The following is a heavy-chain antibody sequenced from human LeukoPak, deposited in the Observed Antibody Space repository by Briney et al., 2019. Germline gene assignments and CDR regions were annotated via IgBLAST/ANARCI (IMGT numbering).Heavy chain of an antibody. CDR1: GITLSNYG. CDR2: IKPDGSEK. CDR3: ARGDPDS. V-gene: IGHV3-7*01. Sequence: GGSLRLSCAVSGITLSNYGMSWVRQAPGKGLEWVANIKPDGSEKYYVDSVKGRFTISRDNAKNSLYLQMNSLRAEDTAVYYCARGDPDSWGQGTLVTVSS. J-gene: IGHJ4*02. D-gene: IGHD2-21*01.